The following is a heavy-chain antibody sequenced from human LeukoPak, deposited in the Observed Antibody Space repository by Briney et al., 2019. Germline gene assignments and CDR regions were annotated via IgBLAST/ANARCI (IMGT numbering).Heavy chain of an antibody. CDR3: AKDPNKLWWGTHQIDY. CDR2: IRYDGSNK. D-gene: IGHD2-21*01. V-gene: IGHV3-30*02. J-gene: IGHJ4*02. Sequence: PGGSLRLSCAASGFTFSNYWMHWVRQAPGKGLEWVAFIRYDGSNKYYADSVKGRFTISRDNSKNTLYLQMNSLRAEDTAVYYCAKDPNKLWWGTHQIDYWGQGTLVTVSS. CDR1: GFTFSNYW.